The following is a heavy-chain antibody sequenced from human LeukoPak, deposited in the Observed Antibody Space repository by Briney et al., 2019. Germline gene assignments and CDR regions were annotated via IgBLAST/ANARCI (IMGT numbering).Heavy chain of an antibody. J-gene: IGHJ4*02. V-gene: IGHV1-69*13. CDR2: IIPTFGTA. D-gene: IGHD6-19*01. CDR3: AREGPGIAVAGTVIYPY. Sequence: GASVKVSCKASGGTFSRYAISWVRQAPGQGLEWMGGIIPTFGTANYAQKFQGRVTITADESTSTAYMELSSLRSEDTAVYYCAREGPGIAVAGTVIYPYWGQGTLVTVSS. CDR1: GGTFSRYA.